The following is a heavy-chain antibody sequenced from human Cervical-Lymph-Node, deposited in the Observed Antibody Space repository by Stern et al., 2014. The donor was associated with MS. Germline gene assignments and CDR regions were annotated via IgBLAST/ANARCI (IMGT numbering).Heavy chain of an antibody. CDR1: GFSLSTSGVG. CDR3: AHRGVAGTHYYYYGMDV. Sequence: QITLKESGPTLVKPTQTLTLTCTFSGFSLSTSGVGVGWIRQPPGKALEWLALIYWDDYKRYSPSLKSRLTITKDTSKNQVVLTMTNMDPVDTATYYCAHRGVAGTHYYYYGMDVWGQGTTVTVSS. V-gene: IGHV2-5*02. J-gene: IGHJ6*02. D-gene: IGHD6-19*01. CDR2: IYWDDYK.